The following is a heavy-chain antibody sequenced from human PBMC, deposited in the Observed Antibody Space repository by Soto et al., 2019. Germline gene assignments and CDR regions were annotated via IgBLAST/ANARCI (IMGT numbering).Heavy chain of an antibody. CDR2: IYHRGST. Sequence: QVQLQESGPGLVKPSGTLSLTCAVSGGSISSSNWWSWVRQPPGKGLEWIGEIYHRGSTNYNPSLKSRVTISVDKSKNQFSLKLSSVTAADTAVYYCARSPDSSGYYPRRYYYGMDVWGQGTTVTVSS. CDR1: GGSISSSNW. D-gene: IGHD3-22*01. V-gene: IGHV4-4*02. J-gene: IGHJ6*02. CDR3: ARSPDSSGYYPRRYYYGMDV.